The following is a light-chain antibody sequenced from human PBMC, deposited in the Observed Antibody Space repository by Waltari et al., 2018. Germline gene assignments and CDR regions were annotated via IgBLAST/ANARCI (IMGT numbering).Light chain of an antibody. CDR2: WAS. Sequence: DIVMTQSPDPLAVSLGERATINCTSSQNVLYSSNNKNYLAWYQQKPGQPPKLLIYWASTRESGVPDRFSGSGSGTDFTLTISRLQAEDVAVYYCQQYYSFPVTFGGGTKVEIK. CDR3: QQYYSFPVT. V-gene: IGKV4-1*01. J-gene: IGKJ4*01. CDR1: QNVLYSSNNKNY.